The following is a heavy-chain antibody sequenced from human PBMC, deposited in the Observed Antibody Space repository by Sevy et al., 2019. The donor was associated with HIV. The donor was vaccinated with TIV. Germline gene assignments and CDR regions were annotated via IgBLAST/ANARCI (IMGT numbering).Heavy chain of an antibody. V-gene: IGHV3-23*01. J-gene: IGHJ6*02. CDR2: IGGSGGST. D-gene: IGHD3-3*01. Sequence: GGSLRLSCVASGFTFSSYDMSWVRQAPGKGLEWVSDIGGSGGSTYYADSVKGRFTISRDNSKNTLYLQMNSLRAEDTAVYYCAKRPDFGVVIPTGVMDVWGQGTTVTVSS. CDR1: GFTFSSYD. CDR3: AKRPDFGVVIPTGVMDV.